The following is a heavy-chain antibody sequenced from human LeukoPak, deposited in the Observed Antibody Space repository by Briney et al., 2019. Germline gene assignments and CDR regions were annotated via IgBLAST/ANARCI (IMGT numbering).Heavy chain of an antibody. V-gene: IGHV4-4*07. Sequence: SETLSLTCTVSGGSISSYYWSWIRQPAGKGLEWIGRIYSSGSINYNPSLKSRVTMSVDTSKNQFSLKLTSVTAADTAVYYCARAPVIMARGVVMPNNKGEIAYYFDFWGQGTLVTVSS. J-gene: IGHJ4*02. CDR1: GGSISSYY. CDR3: ARAPVIMARGVVMPNNKGEIAYYFDF. CDR2: IYSSGSI. D-gene: IGHD3-10*01.